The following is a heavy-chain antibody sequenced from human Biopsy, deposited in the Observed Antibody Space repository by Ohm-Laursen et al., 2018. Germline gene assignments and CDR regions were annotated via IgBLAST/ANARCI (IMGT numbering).Heavy chain of an antibody. V-gene: IGHV1-46*01. J-gene: IGHJ6*02. D-gene: IGHD5-24*01. CDR1: GHTFATYH. CDR2: ISPSGATT. CDR3: ARAGVGSDGTDSYYYGMDV. Sequence: ASVNASCKVSGHTFATYHIHWVRQAPGQGLEWMGVISPSGATTSFSRKFQGRITMTRDTSTGTVYMDLNSLGSEDTAVYYCARAGVGSDGTDSYYYGMDVWGPGTTVTVSS.